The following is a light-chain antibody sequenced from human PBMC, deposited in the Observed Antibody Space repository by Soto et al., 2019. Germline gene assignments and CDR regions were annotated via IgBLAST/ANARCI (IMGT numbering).Light chain of an antibody. V-gene: IGKV3-20*01. J-gene: IGKJ1*01. CDR1: QSVSRS. Sequence: EIVLTQSPVTLSLSAGERATLSCRASQSVSRSLAWYQQKPGQAPRLLVYGASSRATGIPDRFSGSGSGTDFTLTISRLEPEDFAVYYCQQYGSSWWTFGQGTKVDIK. CDR2: GAS. CDR3: QQYGSSWWT.